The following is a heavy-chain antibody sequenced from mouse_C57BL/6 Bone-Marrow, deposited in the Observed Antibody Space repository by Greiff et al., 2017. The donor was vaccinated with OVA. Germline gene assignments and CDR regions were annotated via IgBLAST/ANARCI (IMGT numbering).Heavy chain of an antibody. CDR3: ARSRSYDKAMDD. CDR2: IHPNSGST. Sequence: QVQLQQPGAELVKPGASVKLSCKASGYTFTSYWMHWVKQRPGQGLEWIGMIHPNSGSTNYNEKFKSKATLTVDKSSSTAYMQLSSLTSEDSAVYYCARSRSYDKAMDDWGQGTSVTVSS. D-gene: IGHD2-14*01. V-gene: IGHV1-64*01. CDR1: GYTFTSYW. J-gene: IGHJ4*01.